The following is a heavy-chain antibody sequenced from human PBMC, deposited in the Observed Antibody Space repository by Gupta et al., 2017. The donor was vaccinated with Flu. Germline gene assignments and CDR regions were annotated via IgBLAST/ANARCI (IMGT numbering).Heavy chain of an antibody. D-gene: IGHD3-22*01. CDR2: IYYTGSA. V-gene: IGHV4-59*01. CDR3: ARDGSTGYGNYFDS. J-gene: IGHJ4*02. Sequence: IRHAPGKGLVWVGYIYYTGSADYNPSLKSRASISMDTSKGQLSLTLKSVSAADTAIYYCARDGSTGYGNYFDSWGQGTLVTVSS.